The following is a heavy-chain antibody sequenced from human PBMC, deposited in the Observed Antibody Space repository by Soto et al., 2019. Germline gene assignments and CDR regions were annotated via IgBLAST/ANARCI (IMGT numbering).Heavy chain of an antibody. CDR3: ARDRRPNWFDP. Sequence: DTPSLTFTLTGRSISRYYCRSIRQPPGKGLEWIGYIYSSGSTNYNPSLKSRVTISVDTSKNQFSLKLSSVTAADTAVYYCARDRRPNWFDPWAQGTLVTVSS. V-gene: IGHV4-59*01. CDR1: GRSISRYY. J-gene: IGHJ5*02. CDR2: IYSSGST.